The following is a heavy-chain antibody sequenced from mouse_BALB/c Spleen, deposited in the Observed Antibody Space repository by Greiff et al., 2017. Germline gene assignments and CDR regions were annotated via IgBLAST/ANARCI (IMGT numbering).Heavy chain of an antibody. D-gene: IGHD1-1*01. CDR1: GYAFSSYW. CDR3: ARHYYGSSWFAY. CDR2: IYPGDGDT. Sequence: VQLQQSGAELVRPGSSVKISCKASGYAFSSYWMNWVKQRPGQGLEWIGQIYPGDGDTNYNGKFKGKATLTADKSSSTAYMQLSSLTSEDSAVYFCARHYYGSSWFAYWGQGTLVTVSA. V-gene: IGHV1-80*01. J-gene: IGHJ3*01.